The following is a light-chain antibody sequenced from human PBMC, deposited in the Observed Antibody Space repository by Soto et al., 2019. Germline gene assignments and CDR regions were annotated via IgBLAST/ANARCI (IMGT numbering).Light chain of an antibody. CDR1: SSDVGGYNY. V-gene: IGLV2-14*01. CDR3: SSYTSSSTPYV. Sequence: QSALTQPASVSGSPGQSITISCTGTSSDVGGYNYVSWYQQHPGKAPKLMIYDVSNRPSGVSNRFSGSKSGNTASLTISGLQAEDEEDYYCSSYTSSSTPYVFGTGTKVTVL. J-gene: IGLJ1*01. CDR2: DVS.